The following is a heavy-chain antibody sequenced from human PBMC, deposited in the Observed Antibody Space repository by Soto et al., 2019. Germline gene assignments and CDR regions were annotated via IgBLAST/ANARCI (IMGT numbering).Heavy chain of an antibody. CDR1: GYTFTSYA. D-gene: IGHD6-6*01. V-gene: IGHV1-3*01. Sequence: LSCAASGYTFTSYAMHWVRQAPGQRLEWMGWINAGNGNTKYSQKFQGRVTITRDTSASTAYMELSSLRSEDTAVYYCARDRGRVAAPYGMDVWGQGTTVTVSS. J-gene: IGHJ6*02. CDR3: ARDRGRVAAPYGMDV. CDR2: INAGNGNT.